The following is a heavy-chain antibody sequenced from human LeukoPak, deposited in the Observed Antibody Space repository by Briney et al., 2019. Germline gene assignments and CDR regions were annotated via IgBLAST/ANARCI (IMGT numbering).Heavy chain of an antibody. CDR1: GFTFSTYG. CDR2: LWDDGINT. V-gene: IGHV3-33*01. J-gene: IGHJ4*02. Sequence: GRSLRLSCAAPGFTFSTYGMHWVRQAPGKGLEWVAVLWDDGINTSYADSVKGRFTISRDTSQNTLYLQMDSLRAEDTAVYFCGVLPAATMLRDFWGQGTLVTVSS. D-gene: IGHD2-2*01. CDR3: GVLPAATMLRDF.